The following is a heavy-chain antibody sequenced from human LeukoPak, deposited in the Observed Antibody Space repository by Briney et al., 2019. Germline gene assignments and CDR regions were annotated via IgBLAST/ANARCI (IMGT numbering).Heavy chain of an antibody. D-gene: IGHD2-2*01. Sequence: PGGSLRLSCAASGFTVSSNYMSWVRQAPGKGLEWVAVISYDGSNKYYADSVKGRFTISRDNSKNTLYLQMNSLRAEDTAVYYCASAYCSSTSCYVGHFDYWGQGTLVTVSS. V-gene: IGHV3-30-3*01. J-gene: IGHJ4*02. CDR2: ISYDGSNK. CDR1: GFTVSSNY. CDR3: ASAYCSSTSCYVGHFDY.